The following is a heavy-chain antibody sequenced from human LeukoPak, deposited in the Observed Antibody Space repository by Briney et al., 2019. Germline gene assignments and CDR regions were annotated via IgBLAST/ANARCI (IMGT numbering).Heavy chain of an antibody. CDR3: ASDFLRNWYYLGDY. D-gene: IGHD3-16*01. Sequence: GRSLRLSCAASGFTFSTYGMHWVRQAPGKGLEWVAVLSHDGTNKYYADSVKGRFTISRDNSKNTLYLQMNSLRAEDTAVYYCASDFLRNWYYLGDYWGQGTLVTVSS. V-gene: IGHV3-30*03. CDR1: GFTFSTYG. J-gene: IGHJ4*02. CDR2: LSHDGTNK.